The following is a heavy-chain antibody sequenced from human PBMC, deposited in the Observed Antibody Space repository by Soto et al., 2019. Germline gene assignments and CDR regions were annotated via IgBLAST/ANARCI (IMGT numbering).Heavy chain of an antibody. V-gene: IGHV4-31*03. CDR2: ISSTGST. D-gene: IGHD2-21*02. J-gene: IGHJ2*01. CDR1: GGSISSGGHY. Sequence: QVQLQESGPGLVKPSQTLSLICTVSGGSISSGGHYWSWIRQFPGNDLEWIGFISSTGSTYYNPSLQSRVTMSADSSKNQFFLWLSSVTAADTAVYYCASLVEMAAIAWYFDLWGRGTLVTVSS. CDR3: ASLVEMAAIAWYFDL.